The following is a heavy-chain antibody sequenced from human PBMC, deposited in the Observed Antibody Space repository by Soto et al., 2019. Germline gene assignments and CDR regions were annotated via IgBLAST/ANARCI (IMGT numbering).Heavy chain of an antibody. J-gene: IGHJ6*02. CDR3: AGGDYYHSSGYYFYYYTMDV. V-gene: IGHV4-39*01. CDR2: VYYGGST. Sequence: PSETLSLTCTVSGGSISSSSYYWGWIRQPPGKGLEWIGNVYYGGSTYYNPSLKSRVTIPVETSKSQFSLKLSSVTAADTAVYYCAGGDYYHSSGYYFYYYTMDVWGQGTTVTSP. D-gene: IGHD3-22*01. CDR1: GGSISSSSYY.